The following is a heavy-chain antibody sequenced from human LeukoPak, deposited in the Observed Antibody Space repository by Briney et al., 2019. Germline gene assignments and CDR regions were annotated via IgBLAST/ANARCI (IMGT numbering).Heavy chain of an antibody. CDR3: ARGHDFVWGSYRTSFDY. CDR1: GYTFTSYF. CDR2: INPRGGTT. Sequence: ASVKVSCKASGYTFTSYFMHWVRQAPGQGLEWMGLINPRGGTTNFPQKFQDRVTMTTDTSTSTAYMELRSLRSDDTAVYYCARGHDFVWGSYRTSFDYWGQGTLVTVSS. D-gene: IGHD3-16*02. V-gene: IGHV1-46*01. J-gene: IGHJ4*02.